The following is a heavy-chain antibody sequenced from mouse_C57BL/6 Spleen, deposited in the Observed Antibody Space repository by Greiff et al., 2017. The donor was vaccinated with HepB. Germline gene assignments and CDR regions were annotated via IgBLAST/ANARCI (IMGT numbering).Heavy chain of an antibody. D-gene: IGHD3-3*01. Sequence: VQLQQSGAELVMPGASVKLSCKASGYTFTSYWMHWVKQRPGQGLEWIGEIDPSDSYTNYNQKFKGKSTLTVDKSSSTAYMQLSSLTSVDSAVYYCAPGTPWFAYWGQGTLVTVSA. V-gene: IGHV1-69*01. CDR1: GYTFTSYW. CDR2: IDPSDSYT. CDR3: APGTPWFAY. J-gene: IGHJ3*01.